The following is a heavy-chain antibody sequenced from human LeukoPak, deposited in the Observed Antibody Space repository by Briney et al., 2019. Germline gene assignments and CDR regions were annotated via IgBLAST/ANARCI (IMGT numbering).Heavy chain of an antibody. Sequence: GGSLRLSCAASGFTFNNHAMSWVRQAPGQGLAWVSAIRSGGDTTYYADSVKGRFTIARDNSQNIVYLQKNSLRADDTAVYYCAKVAWLGTVASYYFDPRGQGTQVTVSS. CDR3: AKVAWLGTVASYYFDP. D-gene: IGHD4-23*01. CDR2: IRSGGDTT. CDR1: GFTFNNHA. V-gene: IGHV3-23*01. J-gene: IGHJ4*02.